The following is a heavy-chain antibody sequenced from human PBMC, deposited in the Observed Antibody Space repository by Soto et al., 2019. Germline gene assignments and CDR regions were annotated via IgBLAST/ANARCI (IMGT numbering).Heavy chain of an antibody. J-gene: IGHJ4*02. Sequence: GGSLRLSCAASGFTFNTYGMQWVRQAPGRGLEWVAVISYDGSNRYYGDSVQGRFAISRDNSKNTLYLQMNSLRAEDTALYYCAKLFRGSGSHLDYWGQGTLVIVSS. CDR2: ISYDGSNR. CDR3: AKLFRGSGSHLDY. V-gene: IGHV3-30*18. CDR1: GFTFNTYG. D-gene: IGHD3-10*01.